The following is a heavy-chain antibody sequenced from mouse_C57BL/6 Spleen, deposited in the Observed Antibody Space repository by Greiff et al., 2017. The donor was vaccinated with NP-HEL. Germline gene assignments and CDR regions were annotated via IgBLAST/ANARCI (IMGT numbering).Heavy chain of an antibody. CDR1: GYSITSGYY. D-gene: IGHD1-1*01. Sequence: EVQLKESGPGLVKPSQSLSLTCSVTGYSITSGYYWNWIRQFPGNKLEWMGYISYDGSNNYNPSLKNRISITRDTSKNQFFLKLNSVTTEDTATYYCARTYYYGSRYDYDGGAWFAYWGQGTLVTVSA. CDR2: ISYDGSN. CDR3: ARTYYYGSRYDYDGGAWFAY. J-gene: IGHJ3*01. V-gene: IGHV3-6*01.